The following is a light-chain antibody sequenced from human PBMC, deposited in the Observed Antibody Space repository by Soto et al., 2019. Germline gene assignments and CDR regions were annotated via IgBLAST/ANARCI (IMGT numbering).Light chain of an antibody. Sequence: EIVLTQSPATLSLFPGERATLSFGASQNVRNNYLAWYQQRPVLAPRLLIFEASTRATGIPDRFRGSGSGTDFSLTISRLEPEDFEVYYGHQYGSASITVGQGTRLEIK. J-gene: IGKJ5*01. V-gene: IGKV3D-20*01. CDR2: EAS. CDR3: HQYGSASIT. CDR1: QNVRNNY.